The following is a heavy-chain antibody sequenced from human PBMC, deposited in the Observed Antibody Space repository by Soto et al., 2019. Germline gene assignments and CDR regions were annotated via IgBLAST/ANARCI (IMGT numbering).Heavy chain of an antibody. J-gene: IGHJ4*02. V-gene: IGHV4-59*12. Sequence: PSETLSLTCSVSGDSISSYYWSWIRQPPGKGLEWIGYINYSGSTNYNPSFKSRVTISVDTSKNQFSLKLTSVTAADTAVYYCARGSAQETYDYSNHRFDYWGQGTLVTVSS. CDR2: INYSGST. CDR1: GDSISSYY. CDR3: ARGSAQETYDYSNHRFDY. D-gene: IGHD4-4*01.